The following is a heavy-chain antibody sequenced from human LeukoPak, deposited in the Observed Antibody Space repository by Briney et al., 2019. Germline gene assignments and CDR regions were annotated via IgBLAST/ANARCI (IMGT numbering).Heavy chain of an antibody. CDR3: ARSAVGATLH. CDR1: GFTFSDYY. J-gene: IGHJ4*02. Sequence: GGSLRLSCAASGFTFSDYYMSWIRQAPGKGLEWVSHISSSGNTRYYVDSVKGRFTISRDNAKNSLYLQMNSLRAEDTAVYYCARSAVGATLHWGQGTLVTVSS. CDR2: ISSSGNTR. V-gene: IGHV3-11*01. D-gene: IGHD1-26*01.